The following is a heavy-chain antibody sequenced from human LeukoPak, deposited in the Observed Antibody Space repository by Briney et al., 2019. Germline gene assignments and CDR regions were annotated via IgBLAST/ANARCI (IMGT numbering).Heavy chain of an antibody. V-gene: IGHV3-64*01. CDR1: GFTFSSYA. CDR3: ARALDIVILPAASPGY. J-gene: IGHJ4*02. D-gene: IGHD2-2*03. CDR2: ISSNGGST. Sequence: GGSLRLSCAASGFTFSSYAMYWVRQAPGKGLEYVSVISSNGGSTYYANSVKGRFTISRDNSKNTLYLQMGSLRAEDMAVYYCARALDIVILPAASPGYWGQGTLVTVPS.